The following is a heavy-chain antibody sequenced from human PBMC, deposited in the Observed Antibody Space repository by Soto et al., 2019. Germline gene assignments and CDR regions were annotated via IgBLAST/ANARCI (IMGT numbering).Heavy chain of an antibody. J-gene: IGHJ4*02. D-gene: IGHD2-2*01. CDR2: ISGSGDNT. Sequence: EVQLLESGGRLVQPGGSLRLSCAASGFIFSTDALNWVRQAPGKGLEWVSGISGSGDNTYYADSVKGRFTISRDNSKNTLYLQMNYVRVEDTAVYYCAKSPRRGYEPPWDYWGQGTLVIVSS. CDR3: AKSPRRGYEPPWDY. CDR1: GFIFSTDA. V-gene: IGHV3-23*01.